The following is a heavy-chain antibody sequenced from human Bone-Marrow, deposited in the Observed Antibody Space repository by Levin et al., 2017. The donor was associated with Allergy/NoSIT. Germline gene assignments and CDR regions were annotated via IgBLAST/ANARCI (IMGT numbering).Heavy chain of an antibody. CDR1: GYTFIGYY. V-gene: IGHV1-2*02. Sequence: GASVKVSCKASGYTFIGYYMHWVRQAPGQGLEWMGWINPDNGGTHSAEKFQGRVTMTRDTSISTAYMEVTSLTSNDTALYYCARISSAAFDMWGQGTVVTVSS. CDR2: INPDNGGT. CDR3: ARISSAAFDM. D-gene: IGHD6-19*01. J-gene: IGHJ3*02.